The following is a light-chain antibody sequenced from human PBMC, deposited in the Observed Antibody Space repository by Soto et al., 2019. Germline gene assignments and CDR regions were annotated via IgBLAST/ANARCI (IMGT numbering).Light chain of an antibody. Sequence: QSALTQSASVSGSPGQSITITCTGTSSDVGGYNYVSWYQQHPGKAPKLMIYDVSNRPSGVSIRFSGSKSGSTASLTISGLQAEDEADYYCNSYTSSSTWVFGGGTKLTVL. CDR2: DVS. J-gene: IGLJ3*02. V-gene: IGLV2-14*03. CDR3: NSYTSSSTWV. CDR1: SSDVGGYNY.